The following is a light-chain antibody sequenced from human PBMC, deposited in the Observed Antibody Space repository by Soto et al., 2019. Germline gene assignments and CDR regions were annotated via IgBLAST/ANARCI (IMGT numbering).Light chain of an antibody. CDR3: QQYNNWPPEIT. CDR1: ESVSNN. CDR2: HAS. Sequence: EIVMTQSPATLSVSPGERATLSCRASESVSNNLAWYQQKFGQAPRLLIYHASTRATGIPARFSGSGSGTELTLTISSLQSEDFAVYYCQQYNNWPPEITFGQGTRLEIK. J-gene: IGKJ5*01. V-gene: IGKV3-15*01.